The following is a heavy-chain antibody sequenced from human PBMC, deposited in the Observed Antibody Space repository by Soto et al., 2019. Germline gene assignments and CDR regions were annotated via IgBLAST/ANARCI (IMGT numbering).Heavy chain of an antibody. J-gene: IGHJ4*02. Sequence: SVKVSCKASGGTFSNYATNWVRQAPGQGLEWVGGIIPIFGTGNYAQKFQGRVTITADESTSTAYLDLSGLRPEDTAVYYCARKYRTEYYFDYWGQGTLVTVSS. V-gene: IGHV1-69*13. CDR1: GGTFSNYA. D-gene: IGHD6-6*01. CDR2: IIPIFGTG. CDR3: ARKYRTEYYFDY.